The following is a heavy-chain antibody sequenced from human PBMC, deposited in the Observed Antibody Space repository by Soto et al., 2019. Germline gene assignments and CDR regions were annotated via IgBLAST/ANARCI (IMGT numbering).Heavy chain of an antibody. CDR3: AGGPAAKRINWFDP. J-gene: IGHJ5*02. D-gene: IGHD2-2*01. Sequence: PSETLSLTCPVSGGSISSGGYYWSWIRQHPGKGLEWIGYIYYSGSTYYNPSLKSRVTISVDTSKNQFSLKLSSVTAADTAVYYCAGGPAAKRINWFDPWGQGTLVTVSS. CDR2: IYYSGST. V-gene: IGHV4-31*03. CDR1: GGSISSGGYY.